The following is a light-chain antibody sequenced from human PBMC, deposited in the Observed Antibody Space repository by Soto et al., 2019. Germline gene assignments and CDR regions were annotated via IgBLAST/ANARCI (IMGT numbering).Light chain of an antibody. V-gene: IGLV2-14*01. CDR3: SSYSSSCTI. CDR1: SSDVGGYNY. J-gene: IGLJ1*01. Sequence: QSALTQPASVSGSPGQSITISCTGTSSDVGGYNYVSWYQQHPGKVPKLMIYDVSNRPSGVSNRFSGSKSGNTASLTISVLLAEDEADYYCSSYSSSCTIFLTGAEVTVL. CDR2: DVS.